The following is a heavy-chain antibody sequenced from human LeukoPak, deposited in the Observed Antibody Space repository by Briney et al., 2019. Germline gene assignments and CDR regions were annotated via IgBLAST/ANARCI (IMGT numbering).Heavy chain of an antibody. CDR1: GYTFTGYY. V-gene: IGHV1-2*05. CDR3: AREVGYSTSWYGRFDP. D-gene: IGHD6-13*01. Sequence: ASVKVSCKASGYTFTGYYIHWVRQAPGQGLEWLGRISPNSGVPNYAQKFQGRVAMTRDTSVSTVYMELSGLKSDDTGAYYCAREVGYSTSWYGRFDPWGQGTVVTVSS. J-gene: IGHJ5*02. CDR2: ISPNSGVP.